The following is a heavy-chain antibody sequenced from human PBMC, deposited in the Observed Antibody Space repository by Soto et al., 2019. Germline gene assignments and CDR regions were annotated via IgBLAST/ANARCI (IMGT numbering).Heavy chain of an antibody. CDR1: GGSVSGGSYY. J-gene: IGHJ4*02. CDR3: ARGLSLTPYYYDSSGYYYLDY. Sequence: SETLSLTCTVSGGSVSGGSYYWSWIRQPPGKGLEWIGYIYYSGSTNYNPSLKSRVTISVDTSKNQFSLKLSSVTAADTAVYYCARGLSLTPYYYDSSGYYYLDYWGQGTQVTVSS. V-gene: IGHV4-61*01. D-gene: IGHD3-22*01. CDR2: IYYSGST.